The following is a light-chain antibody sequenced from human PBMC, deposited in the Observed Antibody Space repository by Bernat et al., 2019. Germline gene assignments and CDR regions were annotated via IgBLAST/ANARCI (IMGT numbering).Light chain of an antibody. V-gene: IGLV1-51*01. CDR3: GTWDTSRGAV. J-gene: IGLJ1*01. CDR1: SSNIGSNY. Sequence: QSVLTQPPSVSATPGQKVTISCSGSSSNIGSNYVSWYQQLPGTAPKLLIYGNNERPSGIPDRFSGSKSGTSATLGITGLQTGDEADYYCGTWDTSRGAVFGTGTKGTVL. CDR2: GNN.